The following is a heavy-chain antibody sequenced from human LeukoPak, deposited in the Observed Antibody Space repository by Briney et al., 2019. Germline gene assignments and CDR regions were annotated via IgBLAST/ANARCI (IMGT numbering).Heavy chain of an antibody. V-gene: IGHV4-30-2*01. CDR1: GGSISSGGYY. J-gene: IGHJ4*02. Sequence: PSETLSLTCTVSGGSISSGGYYWSWIRQPPGKGLEWIGYIYHSGSTYYNPSLKSRVTISVDRSKNQFSLKLSSVTAADTAVYYCARCSIRDWDFDYWGQGTLVTVSS. D-gene: IGHD2-21*02. CDR2: IYHSGST. CDR3: ARCSIRDWDFDY.